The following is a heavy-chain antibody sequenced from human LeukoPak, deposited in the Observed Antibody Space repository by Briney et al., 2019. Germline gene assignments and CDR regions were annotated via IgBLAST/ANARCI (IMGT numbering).Heavy chain of an antibody. CDR3: AKGGSSGWYRYFDY. CDR1: GFTFTNYW. CDR2: IKSDGITT. V-gene: IGHV3-74*01. Sequence: GGSLRLSCAASGFTFTNYWIHWVRQAPGKGLMWVSRIKSDGITTNYADSVKGRFTISRDNAKNTVYLQMNSLRAEDTAVYYCAKGGSSGWYRYFDYWGQGTLVTVSS. J-gene: IGHJ4*02. D-gene: IGHD6-19*01.